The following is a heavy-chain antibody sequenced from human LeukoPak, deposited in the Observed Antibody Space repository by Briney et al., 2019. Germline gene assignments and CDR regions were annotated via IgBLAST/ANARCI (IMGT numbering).Heavy chain of an antibody. CDR3: AKVEYTEEVGYSSSSHFDY. Sequence: PGGSLRLSCAASGFTFSSYAMSWVRQAPGKGLEWVSAISGSGGSTYYADSVKGRFTISRDNSKNTLYLQMNSLRAEDTAVYYCAKVEYTEEVGYSSSSHFDYWGQGTLVTVSS. D-gene: IGHD6-6*01. J-gene: IGHJ4*02. CDR1: GFTFSSYA. CDR2: ISGSGGST. V-gene: IGHV3-23*01.